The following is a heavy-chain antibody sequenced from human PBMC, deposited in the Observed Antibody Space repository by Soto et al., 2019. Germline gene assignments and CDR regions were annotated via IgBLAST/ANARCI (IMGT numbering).Heavy chain of an antibody. CDR3: ARAMIAAAGFS. J-gene: IGHJ1*01. V-gene: IGHV4-34*01. CDR1: GGSFSGYC. Sequence: SETLSLTCAVYGGSFSGYCWSWIRQPPGKGLEWIGEINHSGSTNYNPSLKSRVTISVDTSKNQFSLKLSSVTAADTAVYYCARAMIAAAGFSWGQGTLVTVS. D-gene: IGHD6-13*01. CDR2: INHSGST.